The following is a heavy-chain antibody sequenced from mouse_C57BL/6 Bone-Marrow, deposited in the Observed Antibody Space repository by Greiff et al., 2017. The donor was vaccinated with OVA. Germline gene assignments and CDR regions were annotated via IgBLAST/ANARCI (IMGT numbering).Heavy chain of an antibody. V-gene: IGHV1-52*01. Sequence: QVQLQQPGAELVRPGSSVKLSCKASGYTFTSYWMHWVKQRPIQGLEWIGNIDPSDSETNYNQKFKDKATLTVDKSSSTAYMQLSSLTSEDSAVYYGVRRGARRLRGWYYFDYWGQGTTLTVSS. J-gene: IGHJ2*01. CDR2: IDPSDSET. CDR1: GYTFTSYW. CDR3: VRRGARRLRGWYYFDY. D-gene: IGHD1-2*01.